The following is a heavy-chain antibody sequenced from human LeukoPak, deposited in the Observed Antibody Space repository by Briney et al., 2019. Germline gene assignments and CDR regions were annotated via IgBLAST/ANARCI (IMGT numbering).Heavy chain of an antibody. CDR2: IYSGGST. D-gene: IGHD1-26*01. V-gene: IGHV3-53*04. CDR3: ARDKGRVLDY. Sequence: GGSLRLSCAASGFTFSSYAMSWVRKAPGKGLEWVSVIYSGGSTYYADSVKGRFPISRHNSKNTLYLQMNSLRAEDPAVYYCARDKGRVLDYWGQGTLVTVSS. J-gene: IGHJ4*02. CDR1: GFTFSSYA.